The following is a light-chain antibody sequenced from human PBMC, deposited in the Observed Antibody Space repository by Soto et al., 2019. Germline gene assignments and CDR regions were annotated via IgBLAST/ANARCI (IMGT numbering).Light chain of an antibody. CDR1: SSDIGSYNR. J-gene: IGLJ1*01. V-gene: IGLV2-18*03. CDR2: DVS. Sequence: QSALTQPASVSGSPGQAITISCTGTSSDIGSYNRVSWYQQPPGTAPKLIIYDVSNRPSGVPDRFSGSKSGNTASLTTSGLQAEDEADYYCNSFTTSSTYVFGTGTKLTVL. CDR3: NSFTTSSTYV.